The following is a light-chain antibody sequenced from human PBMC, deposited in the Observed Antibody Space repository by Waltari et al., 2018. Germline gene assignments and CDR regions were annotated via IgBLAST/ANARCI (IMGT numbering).Light chain of an antibody. J-gene: IGKJ2*01. CDR3: QRYDASRGIYT. CDR1: QMFSSRY. V-gene: IGKV3-20*01. CDR2: GAI. Sequence: EIVLTQSPGTLSLSPGEGAALSCRASQMFSSRYLAWYQHMPRQAPTLLIIGAISWAADIPDRVSGSGSGTDINFTISIREPEAVAVDYCQRYDASRGIYTFGQGTKLE.